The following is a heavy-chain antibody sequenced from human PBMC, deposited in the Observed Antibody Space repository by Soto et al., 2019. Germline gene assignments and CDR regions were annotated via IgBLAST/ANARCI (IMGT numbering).Heavy chain of an antibody. J-gene: IGHJ4*02. V-gene: IGHV1-69*13. CDR2: IIPIFGTA. Sequence: SVKVSCKASGGTFSSYAISWVRQAPGQGLEWMGGIIPIFGTANYAQKFQGRVTITADESTSTAYMELSSLRSEDTAVYYCARDELKRRYYDSSGYYNPFDYWGRGTLVTVSS. CDR1: GGTFSSYA. D-gene: IGHD3-22*01. CDR3: ARDELKRRYYDSSGYYNPFDY.